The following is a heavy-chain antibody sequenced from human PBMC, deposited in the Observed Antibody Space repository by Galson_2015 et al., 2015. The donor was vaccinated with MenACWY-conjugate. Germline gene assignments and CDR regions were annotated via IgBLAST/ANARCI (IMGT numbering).Heavy chain of an antibody. J-gene: IGHJ4*02. CDR1: GFTFSGYW. Sequence: SLRLSCAASGFTFSGYWMSWVRQAPGKGLEWVAHINQDGSEKYYVDSVEGRFTISRDNAKNSLYLQMNSLRAEDTAVFYCARHPSSSFDCRGQGTLVTVSS. CDR2: INQDGSEK. V-gene: IGHV3-7*03. CDR3: ARHPSSSFDC. D-gene: IGHD6-6*01.